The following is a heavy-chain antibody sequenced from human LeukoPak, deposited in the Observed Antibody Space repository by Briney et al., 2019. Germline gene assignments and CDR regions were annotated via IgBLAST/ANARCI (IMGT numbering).Heavy chain of an antibody. J-gene: IGHJ1*01. CDR3: ARVDSGSACAS. D-gene: IGHD6-19*01. CDR1: GFTLSSYS. CDR2: ISSNGRNT. Sequence: AGGSLRLSCAASGFTLSSYSMHWVRQAPGKGLEFVSSISSNGRNTYYANSVKGRFTISRDISKNTLYLQMGSLRPEDMAVYYCARVDSGSACASWGQGILVTVSS. V-gene: IGHV3-64*01.